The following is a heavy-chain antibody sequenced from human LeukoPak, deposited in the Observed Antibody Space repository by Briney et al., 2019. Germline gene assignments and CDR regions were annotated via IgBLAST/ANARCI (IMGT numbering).Heavy chain of an antibody. D-gene: IGHD1-26*01. V-gene: IGHV3-30*04. CDR3: AKPSSGNYPPTGY. J-gene: IGHJ4*02. Sequence: PGGSLRLSCAASTFALSRYAMHWVRQAPGRGLEWVGVISYDGSDKFYADSVKGRFTISRDNSKNTLYLQINSLRAEDTAVYYCAKPSSGNYPPTGYWGQGTLVTVSS. CDR1: TFALSRYA. CDR2: ISYDGSDK.